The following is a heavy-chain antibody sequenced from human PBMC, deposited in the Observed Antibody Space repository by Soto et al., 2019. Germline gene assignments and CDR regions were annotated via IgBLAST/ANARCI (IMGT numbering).Heavy chain of an antibody. Sequence: QVQLVESGGGVVQPGKSLRLACVASGFTFSSHGMHWVRQAPGKGLEWVAVIWYDGSKQEYADSVKGRFTISRDNSKNTVSPEMSSLRAAATMVYYRARADIGTYGIAVWGQGTTVTVSS. CDR2: IWYDGSKQ. CDR3: ARADIGTYGIAV. J-gene: IGHJ6*02. D-gene: IGHD2-15*01. CDR1: GFTFSSHG. V-gene: IGHV3-33*01.